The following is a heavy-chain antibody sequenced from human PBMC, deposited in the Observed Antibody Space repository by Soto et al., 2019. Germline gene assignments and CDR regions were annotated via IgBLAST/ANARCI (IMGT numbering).Heavy chain of an antibody. D-gene: IGHD5-18*01. V-gene: IGHV1-8*01. Sequence: ASVKVSCKASGYTFTRYDINWVRQATGQWLEWMGWMNPNSGNTGYAQKFQGRVTMTRNTAISTAYIELSSLRSEDTAVYYCARGAQLWFDAFDICGQGPMVTFSS. CDR3: ARGAQLWFDAFDI. CDR1: GYTFTRYD. CDR2: MNPNSGNT. J-gene: IGHJ3*02.